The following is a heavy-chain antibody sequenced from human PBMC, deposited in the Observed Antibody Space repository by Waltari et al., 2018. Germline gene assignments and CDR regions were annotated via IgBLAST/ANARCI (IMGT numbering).Heavy chain of an antibody. D-gene: IGHD2-2*01. Sequence: QLQLQESGPGLVKPSETLSLTCTVSGCSISSSSYYWGWIRQPPGKGLEWLGSIYYSGSTDYNPSRKSRVTISGETSKKQFSLKRSAVTAADTAVYYCATVGPAAIGWFDPWGQGTLVTVSS. CDR2: IYYSGST. CDR1: GCSISSSSYY. CDR3: ATVGPAAIGWFDP. J-gene: IGHJ5*02. V-gene: IGHV4-39*01.